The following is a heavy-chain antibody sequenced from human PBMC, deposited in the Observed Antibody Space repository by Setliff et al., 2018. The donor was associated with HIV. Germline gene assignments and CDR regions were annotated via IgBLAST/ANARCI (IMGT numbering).Heavy chain of an antibody. Sequence: SVKVSCKASGGTFSNYALSWVRQAPGQGLEWMGGIIPLFGTANYAQNFQGRVTITRDASASTAYMELSSLRSEDTAVYYCARSPGDYLFDYWGQGTLVTVPQ. J-gene: IGHJ4*02. CDR2: IIPLFGTA. CDR3: ARSPGDYLFDY. V-gene: IGHV1-69*05. D-gene: IGHD4-17*01. CDR1: GGTFSNYA.